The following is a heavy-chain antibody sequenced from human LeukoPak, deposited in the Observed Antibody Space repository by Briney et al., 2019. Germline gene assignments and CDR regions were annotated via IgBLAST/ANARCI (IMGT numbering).Heavy chain of an antibody. CDR2: ISAYNGNT. V-gene: IGHV1-18*01. J-gene: IGHJ3*02. D-gene: IGHD3-22*01. Sequence: ASVKVSCKASGYTFTSYGVSWVRQAPGQGLEWMGWISAYNGNTNYAPKLQGRVTMTTDTSTSTAYMELRSLRSDDTAVYYCARDESYYYDRLDIRGAFDIWGQGTMVTVSS. CDR3: ARDESYYYDRLDIRGAFDI. CDR1: GYTFTSYG.